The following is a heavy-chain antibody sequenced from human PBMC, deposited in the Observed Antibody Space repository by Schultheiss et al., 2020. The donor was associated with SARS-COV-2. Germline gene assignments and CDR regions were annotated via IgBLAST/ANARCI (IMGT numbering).Heavy chain of an antibody. V-gene: IGHV3-15*07. CDR1: GFTFSNAW. D-gene: IGHD6-19*01. J-gene: IGHJ4*02. CDR2: IKSKTDGGTT. CDR3: TTVSRQWLSLGY. Sequence: GGSLRLSCAASGFTFSNAWMNWVRQAPGKGLEWVGRIKSKTDGGTTDYAAPVKGRFTISRDDSKSIAYLQMNSLKTEDTAVYYCTTVSRQWLSLGYWGQGTLVTVSS.